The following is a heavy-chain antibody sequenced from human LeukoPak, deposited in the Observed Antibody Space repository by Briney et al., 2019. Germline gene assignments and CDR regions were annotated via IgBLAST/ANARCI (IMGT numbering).Heavy chain of an antibody. D-gene: IGHD2-2*01. V-gene: IGHV1-69*04. CDR2: IIPILGIA. Sequence: SVKVSCKASGGTFSSYAISWVRQAPGQGLEWMGRIIPILGIAHYAQKFQGRVTITADKSTSTAYMELSSLRSEDTAVYYCARDSMGVYGMDVWGQGTTVTVSS. J-gene: IGHJ6*02. CDR1: GGTFSSYA. CDR3: ARDSMGVYGMDV.